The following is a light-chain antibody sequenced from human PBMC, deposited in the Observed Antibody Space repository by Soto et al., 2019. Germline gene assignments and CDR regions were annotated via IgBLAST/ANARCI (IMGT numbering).Light chain of an antibody. CDR1: QDIGNY. V-gene: IGKV1-33*01. J-gene: IGKJ2*01. Sequence: DIQMTQSPSSLSASVGDRVTIACQANQDIGNYLNWYQQKPGKAPRLLIYDASNLAIGVPSRFSGSGSGTDFTLTISNLQPEDIATYYCQQYDTLPPYTFGQGTKVELK. CDR3: QQYDTLPPYT. CDR2: DAS.